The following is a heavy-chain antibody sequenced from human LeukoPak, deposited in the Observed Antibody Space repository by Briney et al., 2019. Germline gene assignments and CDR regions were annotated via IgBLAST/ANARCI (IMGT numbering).Heavy chain of an antibody. CDR1: GYTFTGYY. CDR3: AREIPAAAISG. D-gene: IGHD2-2*01. Sequence: ASVKVSCKASGYTFTGYYMHWVRQAPGQGLERMGRINPNSGGTNYAQKFQGRVTMTRDTSISTAYMELSRLRSDDTAVYYCAREIPAAAISGWGQGTLVTVSS. CDR2: INPNSGGT. J-gene: IGHJ4*02. V-gene: IGHV1-2*06.